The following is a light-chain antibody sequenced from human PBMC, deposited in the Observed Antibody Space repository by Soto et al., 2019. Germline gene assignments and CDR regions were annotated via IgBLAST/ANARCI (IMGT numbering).Light chain of an antibody. Sequence: DIQVTQHPSSLSASVGDRVTITCRASQGIKNYLAWYQQKPGETPKLLIYAASPLESGIPPRFSGSESGTDFTLTINNLQPEDVAPYYCQRYYHAPFTFGGGTKVESK. V-gene: IGKV1-27*01. CDR3: QRYYHAPFT. CDR1: QGIKNY. CDR2: AAS. J-gene: IGKJ4*01.